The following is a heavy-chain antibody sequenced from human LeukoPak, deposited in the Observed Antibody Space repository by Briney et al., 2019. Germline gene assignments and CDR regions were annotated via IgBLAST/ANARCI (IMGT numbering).Heavy chain of an antibody. CDR1: GCTFTGYY. D-gene: IGHD2/OR15-2a*01. CDR2: INPNSGGT. V-gene: IGHV1-2*06. Sequence: GASVKVSCKASGCTFTGYYMHWVRQAPGQGLEWMGRINPNSGGTNYAQKFQGRVTMTRDTSISTAYMELSRLRSDDTTVYYCAREFSGPYYYYGMDVWGQGTTVTVSS. J-gene: IGHJ6*02. CDR3: AREFSGPYYYYGMDV.